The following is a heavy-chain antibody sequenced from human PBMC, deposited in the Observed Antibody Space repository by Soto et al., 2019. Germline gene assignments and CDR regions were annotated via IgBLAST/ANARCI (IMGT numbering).Heavy chain of an antibody. D-gene: IGHD3-3*01. V-gene: IGHV1-69*13. CDR3: ARDSKVNPGFCDI. Sequence: GASVKVSCKASGGTFSSYSIRWVRQAPVQGLEWMGGIIPIFGTANYAQKFQGRVTITADESTSTAYMELSSLRSEDTAVYYCARDSKVNPGFCDIWGQGTMVTVSS. CDR1: GGTFSSYS. CDR2: IIPIFGTA. J-gene: IGHJ3*02.